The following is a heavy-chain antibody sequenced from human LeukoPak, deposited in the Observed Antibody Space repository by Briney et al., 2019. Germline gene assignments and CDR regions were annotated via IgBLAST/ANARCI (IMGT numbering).Heavy chain of an antibody. CDR1: GGSIRGYY. D-gene: IGHD3/OR15-3a*01. CDR2: IFASGGT. CDR3: ARDLGLSLDY. J-gene: IGHJ4*02. Sequence: PSETLSLTCTVSGGSIRGYYWAWIRQPAGEPLEWIGRIFASGGTNYNPSLKSRVTMSVDTSKNRFSLKLSSVTAADTAVYYCARDLGLSLDYRGQGTLVTVSS. V-gene: IGHV4-4*07.